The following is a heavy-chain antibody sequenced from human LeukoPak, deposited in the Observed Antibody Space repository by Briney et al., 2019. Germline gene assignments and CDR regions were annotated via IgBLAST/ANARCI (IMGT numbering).Heavy chain of an antibody. D-gene: IGHD1-26*01. V-gene: IGHV1-69*13. CDR2: IIPIFGTA. CDR3: ARAHTEWELLRIDY. Sequence: AASVKVSCKASGGTFSSYAISWVRQAPGQGLEWMGGIIPIFGTANYAQKFQGRVTITADESTSTAYMELSSLRSEDTAVYYCARAHTEWELLRIDYWGQGTLVTVSS. CDR1: GGTFSSYA. J-gene: IGHJ4*02.